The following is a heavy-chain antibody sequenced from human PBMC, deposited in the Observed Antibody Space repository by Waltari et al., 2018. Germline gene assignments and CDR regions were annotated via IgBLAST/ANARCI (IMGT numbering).Heavy chain of an antibody. D-gene: IGHD4-17*01. CDR1: GFTFSGHW. Sequence: EVQLVESGGGLVQPGGSLRLSCVGSGFTFSGHWMHWVRQAPGKGLVWVSHINIDGTTTTYADSVKGRFTISRDNSKNTLYLQMNSLRAEDTAVYYCASTRGGYGDYASFDYWGQGTLDTVSS. CDR3: ASTRGGYGDYASFDY. J-gene: IGHJ4*02. V-gene: IGHV3-74*01. CDR2: INIDGTTT.